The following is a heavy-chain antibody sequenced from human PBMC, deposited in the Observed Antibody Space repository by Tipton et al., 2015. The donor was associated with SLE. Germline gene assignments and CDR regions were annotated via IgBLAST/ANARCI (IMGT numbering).Heavy chain of an antibody. V-gene: IGHV1-18*04. Sequence: QVQLVQSGAEVKKPGASVKVSCKASGYTFTSYGFTWVRQAPGQGLEWMGWISPNNDNRDYAQKFQGRVSMTTDPATSTAYMELSSLRSDDTALYFCARASSGSYRHWGQGTLVIVSS. CDR3: ARASSGSYRH. CDR1: GYTFTSYG. D-gene: IGHD1-26*01. CDR2: ISPNNDNR. J-gene: IGHJ4*02.